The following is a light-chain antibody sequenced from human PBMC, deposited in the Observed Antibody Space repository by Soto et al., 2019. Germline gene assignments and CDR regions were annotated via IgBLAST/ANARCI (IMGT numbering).Light chain of an antibody. CDR2: MVS. CDR3: QHYNSYSEA. CDR1: QTISSW. Sequence: DIQMTQSPSTLSGSVGDRVTITCRASQTISSWLAWYQQKPGKAPKLLIYMVSTLKSGVPSRFSGSGSGTEFTLTISSLQPDDFATYYCQHYNSYSEAFGQGTKVELK. J-gene: IGKJ1*01. V-gene: IGKV1-5*03.